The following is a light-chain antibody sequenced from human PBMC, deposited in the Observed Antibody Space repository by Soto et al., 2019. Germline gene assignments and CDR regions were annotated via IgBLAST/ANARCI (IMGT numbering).Light chain of an antibody. CDR1: SSNIGSDT. V-gene: IGLV1-44*01. CDR2: FNN. CDR3: SAWDDSLKAWM. Sequence: QSVLTQPPSVSGSPGQRVSISCSGGSSNIGSDTVNWYQHLPGAAPKLLIYFNNQRPSGVPDRFSGSKSGTSASLAITGLQSGDEAVYYCSAWDDSLKAWMFGGGTQLTVL. J-gene: IGLJ7*01.